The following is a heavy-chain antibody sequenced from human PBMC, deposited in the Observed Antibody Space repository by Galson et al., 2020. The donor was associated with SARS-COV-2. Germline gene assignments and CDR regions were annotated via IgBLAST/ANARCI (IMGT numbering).Heavy chain of an antibody. V-gene: IGHV1-24*01. CDR3: ATLVGATGVFYYYYYMDV. CDR2: CDPEAGET. Sequence: ASVKVSCKVSGSTLTELSMPWVRQAPGKGLEWMGGCDPEAGETMYAQKFQGRVTMTEDTSTDTAYMELSSLRSDDTAVYYCATLVGATGVFYYYYYMDVWGKGTTITVSS. D-gene: IGHD1-26*01. J-gene: IGHJ6*03. CDR1: GSTLTELS.